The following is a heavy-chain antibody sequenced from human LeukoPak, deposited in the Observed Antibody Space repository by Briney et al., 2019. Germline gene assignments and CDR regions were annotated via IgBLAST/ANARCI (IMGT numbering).Heavy chain of an antibody. V-gene: IGHV4-34*01. CDR2: INHSGST. Sequence: KPSETLSLTCAVYGGSFSGYYWSWIRQPPGKGLEWIGEINHSGSTNYNPSLKSRVTISVDTSKNQFSLKLSSVTAADTAVYYCARGVDTVMVRSYYYYGMDVWGQGTTVTVFS. CDR3: ARGVDTVMVRSYYYYGMDV. J-gene: IGHJ6*02. CDR1: GGSFSGYY. D-gene: IGHD5-18*01.